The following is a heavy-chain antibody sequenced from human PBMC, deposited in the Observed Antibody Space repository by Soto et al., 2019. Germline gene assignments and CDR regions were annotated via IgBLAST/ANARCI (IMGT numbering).Heavy chain of an antibody. V-gene: IGHV3-30-3*01. CDR3: ARDLPMAAADFGPLGY. Sequence: TGRSLRLSWAGPGFNFRDYAMRRVRQAPGKGLEWVAVISLDGSNKYYADSVKGRFTISRDNSKNTLYLQMNSLRTEDTAVYYCARDLPMAAADFGPLGYWGQGTLVTVSS. J-gene: IGHJ4*02. CDR1: GFNFRDYA. CDR2: ISLDGSNK. D-gene: IGHD6-13*01.